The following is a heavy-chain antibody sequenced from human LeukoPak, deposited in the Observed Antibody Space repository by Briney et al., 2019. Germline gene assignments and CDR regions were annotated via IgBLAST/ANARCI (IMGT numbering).Heavy chain of an antibody. CDR1: GYTFTSYG. CDR3: AVKGSCSGGSCYSVDY. D-gene: IGHD2-15*01. V-gene: IGHV1-46*01. Sequence: ASVKVSCKASGYTFTSYGISRVRQAPGQGLEWMGIINPSGGSTSYAQKFQGRVTMTRDTSTSTVYMELSSLRSEDTAVYYCAVKGSCSGGSCYSVDYWGQGTLVTVSS. CDR2: INPSGGST. J-gene: IGHJ4*02.